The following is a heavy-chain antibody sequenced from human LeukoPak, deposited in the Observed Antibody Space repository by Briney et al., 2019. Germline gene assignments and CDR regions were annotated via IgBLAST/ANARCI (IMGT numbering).Heavy chain of an antibody. V-gene: IGHV7-4-1*02. Sequence: ASVKVSCKASGYTFTNYAMKCVRQASGQGLECMVWINTNTGNTTYTQGFTGRFVFYLDTPVSTPYLQISSLKGEDTAVYYCARIGPADRGWFHFDYWGQGPLVTVSS. CDR2: INTNTGNT. CDR1: GYTFTNYA. J-gene: IGHJ4*02. CDR3: ARIGPADRGWFHFDY. D-gene: IGHD6-19*01.